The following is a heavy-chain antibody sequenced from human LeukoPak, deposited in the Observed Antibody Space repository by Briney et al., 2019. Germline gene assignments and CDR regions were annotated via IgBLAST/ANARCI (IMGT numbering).Heavy chain of an antibody. D-gene: IGHD3-16*02. CDR1: GYTLTELS. CDR2: FDPEDGET. V-gene: IGHV1-24*01. Sequence: GASVKVSCKVSGYTLTELSMHWVRQAPGKGLEWMGGFDPEDGETIYAQKFQGRVTMTEDTSTDTAYMELSSLRSEDTAVYYCATIYYDYVWGSYRRNWFDPWGQGTLVTVSS. J-gene: IGHJ5*02. CDR3: ATIYYDYVWGSYRRNWFDP.